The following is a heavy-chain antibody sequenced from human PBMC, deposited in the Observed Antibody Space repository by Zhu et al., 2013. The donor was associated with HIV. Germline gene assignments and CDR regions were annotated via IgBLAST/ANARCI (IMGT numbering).Heavy chain of an antibody. J-gene: IGHJ6*02. CDR1: GGTFSTYS. D-gene: IGHD6-13*01. CDR2: IIPILGLT. Sequence: QVQLVQSGAEVKKPGSSVKVSCKASGGTFSTYSINWVRQAPGQGLEWMGRIIPILGLTNYAQNFQGRVTISADKFTSTAYMELSSLTSEDSAVFYCATYAAAAPGPRAHTFYYGMDVWGQGTTVTVSS. CDR3: ATYAAAAPGPRAHTFYYGMDV. V-gene: IGHV1-69*02.